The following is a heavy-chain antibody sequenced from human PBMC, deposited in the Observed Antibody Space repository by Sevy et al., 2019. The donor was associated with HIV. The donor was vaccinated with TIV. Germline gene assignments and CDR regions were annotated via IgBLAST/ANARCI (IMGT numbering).Heavy chain of an antibody. Sequence: GGSLRLSCSASGFTSRSYAMNWVRQAPGKGLEWVSAITGNGGSTYYADSVKGRFTISRDNSKSTLYLQMNSLRAEDTALYYCAKDLAYESSGYHDYWGQGTLVTVSS. V-gene: IGHV3-23*01. CDR3: AKDLAYESSGYHDY. CDR1: GFTSRSYA. CDR2: ITGNGGST. J-gene: IGHJ4*02. D-gene: IGHD3-22*01.